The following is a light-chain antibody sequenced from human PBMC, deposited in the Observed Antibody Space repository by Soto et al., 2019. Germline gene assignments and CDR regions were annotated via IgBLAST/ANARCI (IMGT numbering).Light chain of an antibody. CDR1: RTINTY. V-gene: IGKV1-39*01. CDR3: QQTYSDIS. Sequence: DVRMTQSPSSLSASVGDTITITCRASRTINTYLNWFQQKPGEPPTLLIYGASTLHDGVPSRFSGSGSGADFTLTISGLQPEDVASYHCQQTYSDISFGGGTKV. CDR2: GAS. J-gene: IGKJ4*01.